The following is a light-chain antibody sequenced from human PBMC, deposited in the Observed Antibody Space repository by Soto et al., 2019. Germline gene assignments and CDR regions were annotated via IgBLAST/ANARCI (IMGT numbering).Light chain of an antibody. Sequence: ETVLTQSPGTLSLSPGERSPLSCRASQSVISSYLAWYQQKPGQAPRLLIYGASSRATGIPDRFSGSGSGTDFTLTISRLEPEDFAVYYCQQYGSSPQTFGQGTKVDIK. J-gene: IGKJ1*01. CDR1: QSVISSY. CDR3: QQYGSSPQT. V-gene: IGKV3-20*01. CDR2: GAS.